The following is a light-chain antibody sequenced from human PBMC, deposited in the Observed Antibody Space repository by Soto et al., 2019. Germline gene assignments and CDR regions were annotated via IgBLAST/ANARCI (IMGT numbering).Light chain of an antibody. CDR3: QSYDSSLSAYNYV. CDR2: GNS. J-gene: IGLJ1*01. CDR1: SSDVGGYD. Sequence: QSALTQPASVSGSPGQSITISCTGTSSDVGGYDVHWYQQLPGTAPKLLIYGNSNRPSGVPDRFSGSKSGTSASLAITGLQAEDEADYYCQSYDSSLSAYNYVFGTGTKVTVL. V-gene: IGLV1-40*01.